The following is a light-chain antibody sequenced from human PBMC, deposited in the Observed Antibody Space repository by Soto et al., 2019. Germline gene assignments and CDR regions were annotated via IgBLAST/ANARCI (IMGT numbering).Light chain of an antibody. J-gene: IGLJ2*01. CDR1: SSNIGSNY. V-gene: IGLV1-47*01. CDR2: SNN. Sequence: CVLTQPPSGSSTHLQGVTISCYESSSNIGSNYVYWYQQLPGTAPKLLIYSNNQRPSGVPDRVSGSKSGTSASLAISGLRSEDEADYYCAAWDDSLSGLLFGGGTKVTV. CDR3: AAWDDSLSGLL.